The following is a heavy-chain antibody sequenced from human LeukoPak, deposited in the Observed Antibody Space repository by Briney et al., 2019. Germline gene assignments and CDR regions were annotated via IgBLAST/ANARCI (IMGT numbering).Heavy chain of an antibody. V-gene: IGHV4-34*01. CDR2: INHSGST. J-gene: IGHJ4*02. Sequence: SETLSLTCTVSGGSISSYYWSWIRQPPGKGLEWIGEINHSGSTNYNPSLKSRVTISVDTSKNQFSLKLSSVTAADTAVYYCAVADYWGQGTLVTVSS. CDR3: AVADY. CDR1: GGSISSYY.